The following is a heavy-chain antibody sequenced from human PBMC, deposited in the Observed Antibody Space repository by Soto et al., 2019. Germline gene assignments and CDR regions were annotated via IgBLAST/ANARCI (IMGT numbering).Heavy chain of an antibody. Sequence: GASVKVSCKASGYTFTGYYMHWVRQAPGQGLEWMGWINPNSGGTNYAQKFQGWVTMTRDTSISTAYMELSRLRSDDTAVYYCARDNTAMGGVYYGMDVWGQGTTVTVSS. D-gene: IGHD5-18*01. CDR3: ARDNTAMGGVYYGMDV. J-gene: IGHJ6*02. CDR1: GYTFTGYY. CDR2: INPNSGGT. V-gene: IGHV1-2*04.